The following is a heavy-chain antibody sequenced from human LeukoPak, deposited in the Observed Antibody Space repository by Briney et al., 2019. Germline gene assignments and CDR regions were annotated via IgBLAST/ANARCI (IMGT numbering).Heavy chain of an antibody. J-gene: IGHJ4*02. CDR3: ARDLVEDTAMATAEYYYDSSGYLPLPWGY. D-gene: IGHD3-22*01. Sequence: GGSLRLSCAASGFTFSSYSMNWVRQAPGKGLEWVSSISSSSYIYYADSVKGRFTISRDNAKNSLYLQKNSLRAEDTAVYYCARDLVEDTAMATAEYYYDSSGYLPLPWGYWGQGTLVTVSS. CDR1: GFTFSSYS. CDR2: ISSSSYI. V-gene: IGHV3-21*01.